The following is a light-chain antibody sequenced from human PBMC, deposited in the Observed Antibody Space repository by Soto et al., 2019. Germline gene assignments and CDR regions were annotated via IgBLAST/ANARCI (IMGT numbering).Light chain of an antibody. CDR1: NSNTGNIY. V-gene: IGLV1-51*02. CDR3: ATWDSSLSAGL. CDR2: END. Sequence: QSVLTQPPSVSAAPGQKVTISCSGNNSNTGNIYVSWYQQLPGTAPKLLIYENDKRPSGIPVRFSGSKSGTSATLGITGLQTGDEADYYCATWDSSLSAGLFGTGTKVTVL. J-gene: IGLJ1*01.